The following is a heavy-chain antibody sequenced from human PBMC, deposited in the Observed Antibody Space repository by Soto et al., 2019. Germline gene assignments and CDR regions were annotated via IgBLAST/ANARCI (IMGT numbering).Heavy chain of an antibody. J-gene: IGHJ4*02. Sequence: QLQLQESGSGLVRPSQTLSLSCGVSGGSISSGGYSWNWIRQSPGKGLEGFGDNYHGGSTYSNPSLERRVPLSVDTSKNQFSLRLSSVIAADTAVYYCARDRRSLYHDGSGLDYWGQGILVTVSS. CDR2: NYHGGST. CDR3: ARDRRSLYHDGSGLDY. V-gene: IGHV4-30-2*06. D-gene: IGHD3-22*01. CDR1: GGSISSGGYS.